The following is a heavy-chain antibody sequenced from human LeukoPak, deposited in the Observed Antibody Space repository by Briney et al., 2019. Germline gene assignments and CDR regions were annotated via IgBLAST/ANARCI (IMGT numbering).Heavy chain of an antibody. Sequence: GGSLRLSCAASGFTFSNYAMSWVRQAPGKGLEWVSSISGSGTNTYYADSVKGRFTISRDNSKNTLYLQMNSLRAEDTAVYYCANEYSKGDVWGQGTMVTVSS. CDR3: ANEYSKGDV. D-gene: IGHD5-12*01. J-gene: IGHJ3*01. CDR1: GFTFSNYA. CDR2: ISGSGTNT. V-gene: IGHV3-23*01.